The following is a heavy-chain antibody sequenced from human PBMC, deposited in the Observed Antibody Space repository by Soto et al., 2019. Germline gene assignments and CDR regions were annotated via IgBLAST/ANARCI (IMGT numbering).Heavy chain of an antibody. J-gene: IGHJ4*02. CDR1: GYSFTNYW. D-gene: IGHD3-22*01. Sequence: GESLKLSCKGSGYSFTNYWISWVRQMPGKGLEWMGRIDPSDSYTNYSPSFQGHVTISADKSISTAYLQWSSLKASDTAMYYCARQAGYYDSSCPDYWGQGTLVTVSS. CDR2: IDPSDSYT. CDR3: ARQAGYYDSSCPDY. V-gene: IGHV5-10-1*01.